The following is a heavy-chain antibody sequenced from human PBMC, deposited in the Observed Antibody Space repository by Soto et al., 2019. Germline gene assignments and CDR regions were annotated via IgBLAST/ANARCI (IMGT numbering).Heavy chain of an antibody. Sequence: SGPTLVNPTQTLTLTCTFSGFSLSTRGMCVSWIRQPPGKALEWLALIDWDDDKYYSTSLKTRLTISKDTSKNQVVLTMTNMDPVDTATYYCARMRYGESSNIAAAHFDDWGQGTLVTVSS. CDR1: GFSLSTRGMC. D-gene: IGHD6-13*01. CDR3: ARMRYGESSNIAAAHFDD. J-gene: IGHJ4*02. V-gene: IGHV2-70*01. CDR2: IDWDDDK.